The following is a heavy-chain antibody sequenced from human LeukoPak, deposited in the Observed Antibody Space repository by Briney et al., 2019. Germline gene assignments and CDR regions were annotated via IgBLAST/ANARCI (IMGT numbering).Heavy chain of an antibody. Sequence: PGGSLRLSCAASGFTFSSYGMPWVRQAPGKGLEWVAVISYDGSNKYYADSVKGRFTISRDNSKNTLYLQMNSLRAEDTAVYYCAKDYLWELRYYFDYWGQGTLVTVSS. CDR2: ISYDGSNK. CDR3: AKDYLWELRYYFDY. D-gene: IGHD1-26*01. J-gene: IGHJ4*02. CDR1: GFTFSSYG. V-gene: IGHV3-30*18.